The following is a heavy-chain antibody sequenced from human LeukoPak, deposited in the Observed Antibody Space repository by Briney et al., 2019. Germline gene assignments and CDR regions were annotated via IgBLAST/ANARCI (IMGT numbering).Heavy chain of an antibody. D-gene: IGHD2-2*01. Sequence: GASVKVSCKASGYTFTDYYMHWVRQAPGQGLEWMGWINPNSGGTNYAQNFQGRVTMTRDTSISTAYMELSRLRSDDTAVYYCASPRGYCSSTSCYLHAFDIWGQGTMVTVSS. CDR3: ASPRGYCSSTSCYLHAFDI. J-gene: IGHJ3*02. V-gene: IGHV1-2*02. CDR2: INPNSGGT. CDR1: GYTFTDYY.